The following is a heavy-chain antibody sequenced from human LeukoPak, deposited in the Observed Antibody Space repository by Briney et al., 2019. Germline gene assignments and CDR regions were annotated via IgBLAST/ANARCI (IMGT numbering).Heavy chain of an antibody. J-gene: IGHJ5*02. CDR2: IIPIFGTA. CDR1: GGTFSSYA. D-gene: IGHD3-3*01. V-gene: IGHV1-69*05. CDR3: ARGGFLEWLSSWFDP. Sequence: ASVKVSCKASGGTFSSYAISWVRQAPGQGLEWMGGIIPIFGTANYAQKFQGRVMITTDESTSTAYMELSSLRSEDTAVYYCARGGFLEWLSSWFDPWGQGTLVTVSS.